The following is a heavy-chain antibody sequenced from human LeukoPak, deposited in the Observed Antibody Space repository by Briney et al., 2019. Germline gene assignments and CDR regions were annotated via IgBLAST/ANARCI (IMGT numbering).Heavy chain of an antibody. CDR2: ISAYNGNT. J-gene: IGHJ3*02. CDR1: GYTFTSYG. V-gene: IGHV1-18*01. D-gene: IGHD2-2*01. CDR3: ARHCSSTSCYLHDAFDI. Sequence: ASVKVSCKASGYTFTSYGISWVRRAPGQGLEWMGWISAYNGNTNYAQKLQGRVTMTTDTSTSTAYMELRSLRSDDTAVYYCARHCSSTSCYLHDAFDIWGQGTMVTVSS.